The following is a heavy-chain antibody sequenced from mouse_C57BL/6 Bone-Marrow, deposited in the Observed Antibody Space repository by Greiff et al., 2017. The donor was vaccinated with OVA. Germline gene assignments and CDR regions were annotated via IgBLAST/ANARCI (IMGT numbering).Heavy chain of an antibody. CDR1: GYTFTDYY. CDR2: INPNNGGT. D-gene: IGHD1-1*01. V-gene: IGHV1-26*01. CDR3: AMDGGVRSYYAMDY. J-gene: IGHJ4*01. Sequence: VQLQQSGPELVKPGASVQISCKASGYTFTDYYMNWVKQSHGKSLEWIGDINPNNGGTSYNQKFKGKATLTVDKSSSTAYMELRSLTSEDSAVYYCAMDGGVRSYYAMDYWGQGTSVTVAS.